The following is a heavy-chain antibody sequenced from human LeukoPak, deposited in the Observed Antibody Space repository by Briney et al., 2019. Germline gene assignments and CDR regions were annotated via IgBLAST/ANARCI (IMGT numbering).Heavy chain of an antibody. J-gene: IGHJ6*02. V-gene: IGHV3-30*04. CDR1: GFTFSSYA. CDR2: ISYDGSNK. CDR3: ARDAPPKYYDFWGGYYYYYGMDV. D-gene: IGHD3-3*01. Sequence: GGSLRLSCAASGFTFSSYAMHWVRQAPGKGLEWVAVISYDGSNKYYADSVKGRFTISRDNAKNSLYLQMNSLRAEDTAVYYCARDAPPKYYDFWGGYYYYYGMDVWGQGTTVTVSS.